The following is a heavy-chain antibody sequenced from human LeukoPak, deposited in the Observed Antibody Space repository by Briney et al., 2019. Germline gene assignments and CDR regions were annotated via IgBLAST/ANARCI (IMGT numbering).Heavy chain of an antibody. CDR3: ARRAGAYSHPYDY. J-gene: IGHJ4*02. Sequence: GGSLRLSCTVSGFTVSSNSMSWVRQAPGKGLEWVSFIYSSVTHYSDSVKGRFTISRDNSRNTLFLQMNSLRAEDTAVYYCARRAGAYSHPYDYWGQGTLVTVSS. CDR2: IYSSVT. CDR1: GFTVSSNS. V-gene: IGHV3-53*01. D-gene: IGHD4/OR15-4a*01.